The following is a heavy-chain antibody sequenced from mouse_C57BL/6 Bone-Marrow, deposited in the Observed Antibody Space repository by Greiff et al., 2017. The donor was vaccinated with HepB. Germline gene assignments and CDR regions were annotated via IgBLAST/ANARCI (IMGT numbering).Heavy chain of an antibody. V-gene: IGHV7-3*01. J-gene: IGHJ3*01. Sequence: EVQLQQSGGGLVQPGGSLSLSCAASGFTFTDYYMSWVRQPPGKALEWLGFIRNKANGYTTEYSASVKGRFTISRDNSQSILYLQMNALRAEDSATYYCARYRAWFAYWGQGTLVTVSA. CDR1: GFTFTDYY. CDR3: ARYRAWFAY. CDR2: IRNKANGYTT.